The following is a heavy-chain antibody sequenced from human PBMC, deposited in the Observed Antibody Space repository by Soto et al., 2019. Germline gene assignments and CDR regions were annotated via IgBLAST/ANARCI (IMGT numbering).Heavy chain of an antibody. CDR1: GFTFSNAW. D-gene: IGHD3-3*01. V-gene: IGHV3-15*01. CDR3: TTATYDFWSGYFNHTFKDARGGFEY. J-gene: IGHJ4*02. CDR2: IKSKTDGGTT. Sequence: PVGSLRLSCAASGFTFSNAWMSWVRHAPGKGLEWVGRIKSKTDGGTTDYAAPVKGRFTISRDDSKNTLYLQMNSLKTEDTAVYYSTTATYDFWSGYFNHTFKDARGGFEYWCQRTLVPVSS.